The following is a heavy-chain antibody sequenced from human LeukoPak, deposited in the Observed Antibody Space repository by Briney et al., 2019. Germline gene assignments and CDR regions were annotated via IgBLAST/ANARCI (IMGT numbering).Heavy chain of an antibody. V-gene: IGHV3-7*01. J-gene: IGHJ4*02. Sequence: GGSLRLSCVGFGFTFSNYWMAWVRQAPGKGLEWVANIKQDLSQKNCVDSVKGRFTISRDNAKNSLYLQMNSLRAEDTAVYYCARDVSGALDYWGQGTLVTVSS. CDR1: GFTFSNYW. D-gene: IGHD5/OR15-5a*01. CDR3: ARDVSGALDY. CDR2: IKQDLSQK.